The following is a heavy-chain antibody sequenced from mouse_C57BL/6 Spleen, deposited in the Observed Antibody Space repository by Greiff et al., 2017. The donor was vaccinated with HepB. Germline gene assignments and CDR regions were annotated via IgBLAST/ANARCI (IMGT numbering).Heavy chain of an antibody. CDR1: GYAFSSSW. Sequence: QVQLQQSGPELVKPGASVKISCKASGYAFSSSWMNWVKQRPGKGLEWIGRIYPGDGDTNYNGKFKGKATLTADKSSSTAYMQLSSLTYEDSAVYCCARGGDYDRYAMDYWGQGTSVTVSS. J-gene: IGHJ4*01. CDR3: ARGGDYDRYAMDY. V-gene: IGHV1-82*01. D-gene: IGHD2-4*01. CDR2: IYPGDGDT.